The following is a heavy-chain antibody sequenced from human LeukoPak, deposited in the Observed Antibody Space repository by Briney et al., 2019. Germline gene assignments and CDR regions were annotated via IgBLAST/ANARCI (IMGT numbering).Heavy chain of an antibody. J-gene: IGHJ6*03. Sequence: TGGSLRLSCAASGFTFSNYAMSWVRQAPGKGLEWVSAISGSGGSTYYADSVKGRFTISRDNSKNTLYLQMNSLRAEDTAVYYCAKGGEITMIVVVITQYYYMDVWGKGTTVTVSS. V-gene: IGHV3-23*01. CDR3: AKGGEITMIVVVITQYYYMDV. D-gene: IGHD3-22*01. CDR1: GFTFSNYA. CDR2: ISGSGGST.